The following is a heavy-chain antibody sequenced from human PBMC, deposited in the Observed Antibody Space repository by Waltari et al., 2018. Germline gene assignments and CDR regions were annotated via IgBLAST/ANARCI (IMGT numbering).Heavy chain of an antibody. D-gene: IGHD2-15*01. V-gene: IGHV1-69*05. CDR2: IIPILGTA. CDR1: GGTFSSYA. J-gene: IGHJ6*03. Sequence: QVQLVQSGAEVKKPGSSVKVSCKASGGTFSSYAISWVRQAPGQGLEWMGGIIPILGTANYAQKFQGRVTITTDESTSTAYMELSSLRSEDTAVYYCARARTPYCSGGSCFPHYYYYYYMDVWGKGTTVTVSS. CDR3: ARARTPYCSGGSCFPHYYYYYYMDV.